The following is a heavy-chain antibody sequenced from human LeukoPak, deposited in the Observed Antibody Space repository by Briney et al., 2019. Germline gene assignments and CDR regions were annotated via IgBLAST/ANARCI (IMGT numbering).Heavy chain of an antibody. Sequence: SETLSLTCTVSGGSISSYYWSWIRQPPGKGLEWIGYMYYSGSTNYNPSLKSRVTMSVDTSKNQFSLKLSSVTAADTALYYCARRITGTTSDSFDYWGQGTLVTVSS. CDR2: MYYSGST. V-gene: IGHV4-59*08. CDR3: ARRITGTTSDSFDY. D-gene: IGHD1-20*01. CDR1: GGSISSYY. J-gene: IGHJ4*02.